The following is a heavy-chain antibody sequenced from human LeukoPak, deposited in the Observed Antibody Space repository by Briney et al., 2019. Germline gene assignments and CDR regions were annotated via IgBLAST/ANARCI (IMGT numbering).Heavy chain of an antibody. Sequence: GXXWXRQAPGXXXXXXXFIPYDGTNKXXADSVKGRFTISREXXKKTLYLQMNRLRDEDTAVYYCXXXXXXXXXXXXFDYWGXGTXXTVSS. CDR1: G. CDR3: XXXXXXXXXXXXFDY. V-gene: IGHV3-30*02. J-gene: IGHJ4*02. CDR2: IPYDGTNK.